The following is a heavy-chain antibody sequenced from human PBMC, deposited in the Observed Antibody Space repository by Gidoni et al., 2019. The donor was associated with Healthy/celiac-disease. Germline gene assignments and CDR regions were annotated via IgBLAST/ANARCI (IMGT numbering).Heavy chain of an antibody. J-gene: IGHJ5*02. CDR3: ARVKGRLTVTTSHENWFDP. V-gene: IGHV1-69*01. D-gene: IGHD4-4*01. CDR2: IIPIFGTA. Sequence: QVQLVQSGAEVKKPGSSVKVSCKASGGTFSSYAISWVRQAPGQGLEWIGGIIPIFGTANYAQKFQGRVTITADESTSTAYMELSSLRSEDTAVYYCARVKGRLTVTTSHENWFDPWGQGTLVTVSS. CDR1: GGTFSSYA.